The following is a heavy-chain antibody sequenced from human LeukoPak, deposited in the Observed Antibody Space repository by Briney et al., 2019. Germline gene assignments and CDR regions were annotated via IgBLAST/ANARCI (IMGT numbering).Heavy chain of an antibody. J-gene: IGHJ3*02. CDR3: ARGFSGIKAFDI. Sequence: SGTLSLTCAVSGGSISSNNWWNWVRQPPGKGLEWIGEIYHSGSTNYNPSLKSRVTISVDISKSQFSLTLSSVTAADTAVYYCARGFSGIKAFDIWGQGTRVTVSS. CDR2: IYHSGST. D-gene: IGHD3-10*01. CDR1: GGSISSNNW. V-gene: IGHV4-4*02.